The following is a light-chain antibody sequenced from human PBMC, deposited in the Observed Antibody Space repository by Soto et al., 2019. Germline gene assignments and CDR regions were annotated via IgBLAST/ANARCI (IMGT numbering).Light chain of an antibody. J-gene: IGLJ1*01. V-gene: IGLV2-14*01. CDR2: EVS. CDR1: SSDVGGYNY. Sequence: QSVLTQPASVSGSPGQSINISCTGTSSDVGGYNYVSWYQHHPGKAPKLMIYEVSNRPSGVSNRFSGSKSGNTASLTISGLQAEDEADYYCSSYTSSSTLVFGTGTKLTVL. CDR3: SSYTSSSTLV.